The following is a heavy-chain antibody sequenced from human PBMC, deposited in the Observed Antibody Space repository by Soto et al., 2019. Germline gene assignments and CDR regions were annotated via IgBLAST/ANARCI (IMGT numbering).Heavy chain of an antibody. Sequence: PGGSLRLSCAASGFTFSDSYMSWIRQAPGKGLDWISYITFSGNTVYYADSLKGRFTISRDNAKNSLYQQMNRLRAEDTAVYYCARVSWREKYGMDVWGQGTTVTVSS. CDR1: GFTFSDSY. CDR2: ITFSGNTV. CDR3: ARVSWREKYGMDV. V-gene: IGHV3-11*01. J-gene: IGHJ6*02.